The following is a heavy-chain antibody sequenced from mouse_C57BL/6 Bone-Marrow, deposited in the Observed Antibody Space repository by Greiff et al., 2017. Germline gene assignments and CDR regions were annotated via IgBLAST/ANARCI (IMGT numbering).Heavy chain of an antibody. Sequence: VKLMESGAELAKPGASVKLSCKASGYTFTSYWMHWVKQRHGQGLAWIGYINPSSGYTKYNQKFKDKATLTADKSYSTAYMQLSSLTYDDSAVEYCASYYSNYRLAMEDWGQGTSVTVAS. CDR1: GYTFTSYW. V-gene: IGHV1-7*01. J-gene: IGHJ4*01. CDR2: INPSSGYT. CDR3: ASYYSNYRLAMED. D-gene: IGHD2-5*01.